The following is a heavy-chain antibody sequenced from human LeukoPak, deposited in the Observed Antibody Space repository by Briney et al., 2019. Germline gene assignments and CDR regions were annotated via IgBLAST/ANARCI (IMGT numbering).Heavy chain of an antibody. CDR1: GFTFDDYA. V-gene: IGHV3-9*01. J-gene: IGHJ4*02. CDR3: AKASVPAALDY. Sequence: GRSLRLSCAASGFTFDDYAMHWVRQAPGKGLEWVSGISWNSGSIGYADSVKGRFTISRDNAKNSLYLQMNSLRAEDTALYYCAKASVPAALDYWGQGTLVTVSS. CDR2: ISWNSGSI. D-gene: IGHD2-2*01.